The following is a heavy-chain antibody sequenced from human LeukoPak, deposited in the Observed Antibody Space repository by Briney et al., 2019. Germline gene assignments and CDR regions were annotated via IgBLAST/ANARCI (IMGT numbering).Heavy chain of an antibody. CDR3: AGERGYSYGPSVMFDP. Sequence: SETLSLTCTVSGGSISSYYWSWIRQPPGKGLEWIGYIYYSGSTNYNPSLKSRVTISVDTSKNQFSLKLSSVTAADTAVYYCAGERGYSYGPSVMFDPWGQGTLVTASS. J-gene: IGHJ5*02. V-gene: IGHV4-59*01. D-gene: IGHD5-18*01. CDR2: IYYSGST. CDR1: GGSISSYY.